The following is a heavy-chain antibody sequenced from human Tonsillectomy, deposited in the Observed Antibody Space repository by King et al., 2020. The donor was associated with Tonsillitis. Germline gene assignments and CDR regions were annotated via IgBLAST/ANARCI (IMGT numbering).Heavy chain of an antibody. Sequence: QLQESGPGLVKPSETLSLICTVSXGSISXYXWDWIRQPPGKGLEWIGHIYYTGSTNYNPSLKSRVTMSVDTSKNQFSLNLYSVTAADTAVYYCARAXGGXIXAVLXRWGQXAQVTV. V-gene: IGHV4-59*01. CDR1: XGSISXYX. J-gene: IGHJ4*02. CDR2: IYYTGST. CDR3: ARAXGGXIXAVLXR. D-gene: IGHD2-15*01.